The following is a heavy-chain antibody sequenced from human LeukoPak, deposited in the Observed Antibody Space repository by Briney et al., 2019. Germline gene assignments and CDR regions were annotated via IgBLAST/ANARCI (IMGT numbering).Heavy chain of an antibody. Sequence: PGGSLRLSCAASGFTFSSYAMSWVRQAPGKGLEWVSAISGSGGSTYYADSVKGRFTISRDNSKNTLYLQMNSLRAEDTAVYYCARDFCGGDCYVGDYWGQGTLVTVSS. CDR1: GFTFSSYA. CDR2: ISGSGGST. CDR3: ARDFCGGDCYVGDY. J-gene: IGHJ4*02. V-gene: IGHV3-23*01. D-gene: IGHD2-21*02.